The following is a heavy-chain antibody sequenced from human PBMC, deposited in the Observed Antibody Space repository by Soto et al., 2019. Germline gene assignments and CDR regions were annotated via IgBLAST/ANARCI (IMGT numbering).Heavy chain of an antibody. CDR1: GFTFSDYY. D-gene: IGHD4-17*01. CDR2: ISHSGTTI. CDR3: ARFARYGDYGESFDS. V-gene: IGHV3-11*01. J-gene: IGHJ4*02. Sequence: QVQPVESGGGLVKPGGSLTLSCAASGFTFSDYYMSWIRQAPGKGLEWVSYISHSGTTIYYADSVKGRFTISRDNTKNSLYLQMNSLRAEDTAVYYCARFARYGDYGESFDSWGQGTLVTVSS.